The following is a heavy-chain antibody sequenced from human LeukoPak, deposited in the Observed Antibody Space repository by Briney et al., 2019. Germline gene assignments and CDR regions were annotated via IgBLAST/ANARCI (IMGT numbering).Heavy chain of an antibody. V-gene: IGHV1-18*01. D-gene: IGHD3-10*01. CDR2: ISAYNGNT. CDR3: PRDLAVFRARGKAFDI. CDR1: GYTFTSYG. J-gene: IGHJ3*02. Sequence: ASVKVSCKASGYTFTSYGISWVRQAPRQGLEWMGWISAYNGNTNYAQKLQGRVTMTTDTSTSTAYMELRSLRSDDTAVYYCPRDLAVFRARGKAFDIWGQGTMVTVSS.